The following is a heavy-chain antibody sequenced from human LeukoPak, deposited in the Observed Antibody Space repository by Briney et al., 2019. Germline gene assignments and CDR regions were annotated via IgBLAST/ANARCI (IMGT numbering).Heavy chain of an antibody. J-gene: IGHJ4*02. CDR1: GLTFSTSG. CDR3: ATETNGRHYDY. V-gene: IGHV3-21*06. CDR2: IGPTGSDR. Sequence: PGGSLRLSCTASGLTFSTSGFNWVRQAPGKGLEWVASIGPTGSDRYHADSIKGRFTISRDNANNFLCLHMNSLRAEDTAVYYCATETNGRHYDYWGQGTLLTVSS. D-gene: IGHD1-14*01.